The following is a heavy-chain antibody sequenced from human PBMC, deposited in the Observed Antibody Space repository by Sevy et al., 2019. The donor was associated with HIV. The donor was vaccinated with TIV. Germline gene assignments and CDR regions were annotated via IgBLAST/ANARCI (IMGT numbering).Heavy chain of an antibody. Sequence: GGSLRLSCAASGFTFSSYGMHWVRQAPGKGLEWVAVISYDGSNKYYADSVKGRFTISRDNSKNMLYLQMNSLRAEDTAVYYCAKKEGRCSGGSCCFFNWFDPWGQGTLVTVSS. CDR3: AKKEGRCSGGSCCFFNWFDP. CDR1: GFTFSSYG. V-gene: IGHV3-30*18. J-gene: IGHJ5*02. CDR2: ISYDGSNK. D-gene: IGHD2-15*01.